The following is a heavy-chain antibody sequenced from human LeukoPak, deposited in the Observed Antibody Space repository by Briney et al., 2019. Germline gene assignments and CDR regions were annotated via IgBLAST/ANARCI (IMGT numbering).Heavy chain of an antibody. CDR2: IRYDESNK. V-gene: IGHV3-30*02. CDR3: AKVAVAGGFDY. CDR1: GFTFSSYG. J-gene: IGHJ4*02. Sequence: GGSLRLSCAASGFTFSSYGMHWVRQAPGKGLEWVAFIRYDESNKYYADSVKGRFTISRDNSKNSLYLQMNSLRAEDTALYYCAKVAVAGGFDYWGQGTLVTVSS. D-gene: IGHD6-19*01.